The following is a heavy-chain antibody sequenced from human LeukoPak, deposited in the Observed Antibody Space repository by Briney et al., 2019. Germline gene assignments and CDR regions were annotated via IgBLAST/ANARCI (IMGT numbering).Heavy chain of an antibody. CDR3: AKTKPITVVSSSRTYYYYYMDV. Sequence: SGRSLRLSCAASGFTFSTYGMHWVRQAPGKGLDWVAVISKDGNNKYYADSVKGRFTISRDNSKNTLYLQMNSLRAEDTALYYCAKTKPITVVSSSRTYYYYYMDVWGKGTTVTVSS. J-gene: IGHJ6*03. V-gene: IGHV3-30*18. CDR2: ISKDGNNK. CDR1: GFTFSTYG. D-gene: IGHD3-10*01.